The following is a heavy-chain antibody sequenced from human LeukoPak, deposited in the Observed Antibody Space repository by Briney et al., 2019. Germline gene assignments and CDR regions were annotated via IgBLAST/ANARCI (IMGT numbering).Heavy chain of an antibody. J-gene: IGHJ6*03. CDR2: ISSSSSTI. D-gene: IGHD3-22*01. Sequence: GGSLRLSCAASGFTFSSYSMNWVRQAPGKGLEWVSYISSSSSTIYYADSVKGRFTISRDNAKNSLYLQMNSLRAEDTAVYYCARASWGMIANYYMDVWGKGTTVTVSS. V-gene: IGHV3-48*01. CDR1: GFTFSSYS. CDR3: ARASWGMIANYYMDV.